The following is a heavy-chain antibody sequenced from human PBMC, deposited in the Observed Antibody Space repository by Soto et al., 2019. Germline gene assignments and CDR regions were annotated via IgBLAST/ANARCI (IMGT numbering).Heavy chain of an antibody. D-gene: IGHD3-22*01. V-gene: IGHV3-23*01. CDR3: ASRHYYDTPGHFEY. CDR1: GFTFSSFG. J-gene: IGHJ4*02. CDR2: ISGTGGST. Sequence: GGSLRLSCAASGFTFSSFGIHWVRKAPGKGLEWVSDISGTGGSTYYADSVKGRFTISRDNSKNTLYLQMNSLRAEDTAVYYCASRHYYDTPGHFEYWGQGTLVTVSS.